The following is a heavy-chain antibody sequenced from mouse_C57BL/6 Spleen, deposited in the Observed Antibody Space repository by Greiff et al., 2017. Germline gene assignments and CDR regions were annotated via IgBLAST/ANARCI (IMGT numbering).Heavy chain of an antibody. CDR3: ARVGSYYGNLDYFDY. J-gene: IGHJ2*01. D-gene: IGHD2-10*01. CDR2: ISYDGSN. Sequence: EVKLQESGPGLVKPSQSLSLTCSVTGYSITSGYYWNWIRQFPGNKLEWMGYISYDGSNNYNPSLKNRISITRDTSKNQFFLTLNSVTTEDTATYYCARVGSYYGNLDYFDYWGQGTTLTVSS. V-gene: IGHV3-6*01. CDR1: GYSITSGYY.